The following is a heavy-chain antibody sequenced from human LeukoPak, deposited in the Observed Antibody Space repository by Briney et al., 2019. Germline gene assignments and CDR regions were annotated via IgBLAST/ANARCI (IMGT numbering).Heavy chain of an antibody. CDR1: GYTFTSYD. CDR2: MNPNSGNT. Sequence: ASVKVSCEASGYTFTSYDINWVRQATGQGLEWMGWMNPNSGNTGYAQKFQGRVTMTRNTSISTAYMELSSLRSEDTAVYYCARVAVRGVPALGYWGQGTLVTVSS. V-gene: IGHV1-8*01. J-gene: IGHJ4*02. D-gene: IGHD3-10*01. CDR3: ARVAVRGVPALGY.